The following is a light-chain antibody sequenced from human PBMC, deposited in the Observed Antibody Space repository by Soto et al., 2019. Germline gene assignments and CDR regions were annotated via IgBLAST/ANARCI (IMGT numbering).Light chain of an antibody. CDR3: QSYASSLSGWV. Sequence: QSVLTQPPSMSGAPGQRVTISCTGSSSNIGAGYDVHWYQQLPGTAPKLLISGNSNRPSGVPDRFSGSKSGTSASLAITGLQAEDEADYYCQSYASSLSGWVFGGGTKLTVL. CDR2: GNS. J-gene: IGLJ3*02. V-gene: IGLV1-40*01. CDR1: SSNIGAGYD.